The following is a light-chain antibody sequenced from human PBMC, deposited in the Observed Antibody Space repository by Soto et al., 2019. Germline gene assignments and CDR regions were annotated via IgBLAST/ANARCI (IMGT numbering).Light chain of an antibody. CDR3: QQSYSAPLT. Sequence: DFQITHSPSCLSASEGDRVTVTRRASQSISTYLNWYQQKPGKAPKLLIYAASSLQSGVPSRFSGSGSGTEFTLTISSLQPEDFAIYYCQQSYSAPLTFGPGTKVDIK. CDR1: QSISTY. J-gene: IGKJ3*01. V-gene: IGKV1-39*01. CDR2: AAS.